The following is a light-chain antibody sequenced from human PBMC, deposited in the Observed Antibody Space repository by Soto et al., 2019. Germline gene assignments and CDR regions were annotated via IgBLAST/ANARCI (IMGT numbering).Light chain of an antibody. CDR1: NSNIGSNT. V-gene: IGLV1-44*01. Sequence: QSVLTQPPSASGTPGQRVTISCSGSNSNIGSNTVNWYQQLPGTAPKLLIYTSHQRPSGVPDRFSGSKSGTSASLAISGLQSEDEADYYCAAWDDSLNGRVFGTGTKLTV. CDR3: AAWDDSLNGRV. J-gene: IGLJ1*01. CDR2: TSH.